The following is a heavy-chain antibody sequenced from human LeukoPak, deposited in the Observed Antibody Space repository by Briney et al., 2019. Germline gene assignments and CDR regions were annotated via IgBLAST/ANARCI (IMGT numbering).Heavy chain of an antibody. CDR1: GGSFSGYY. CDR3: ARHGSVRSPLGP. Sequence: PSETLSLTCAVYGGSFSGYYWSWIRQPPGKGLDWIGEINHSGSTNYNPSLKSRVTISVDTSKNQFSLNLRSVTAADTAVYYCARHGSVRSPLGPWGQGTLVTVSS. D-gene: IGHD3-10*01. CDR2: INHSGST. V-gene: IGHV4-34*01. J-gene: IGHJ5*02.